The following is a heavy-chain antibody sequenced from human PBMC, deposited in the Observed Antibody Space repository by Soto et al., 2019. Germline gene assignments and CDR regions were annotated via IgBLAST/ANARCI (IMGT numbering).Heavy chain of an antibody. CDR1: GYSFTDYP. Sequence: KASGYSFTDYPLHWVRQAPGQGLEWLGRINPKSGGTSTAQKFQGWVTMTTDTSISTASMELTRLTSDDTAIYYCARGDSTDCSNGVCSFFYNHDMDVWGQGTTVTVSS. CDR2: INPKSGGT. CDR3: ARGDSTDCSNGVCSFFYNHDMDV. V-gene: IGHV1-2*04. J-gene: IGHJ6*02. D-gene: IGHD2-8*01.